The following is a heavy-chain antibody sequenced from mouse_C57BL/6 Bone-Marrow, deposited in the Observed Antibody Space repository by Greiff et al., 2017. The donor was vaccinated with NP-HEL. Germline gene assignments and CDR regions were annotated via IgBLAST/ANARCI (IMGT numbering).Heavy chain of an antibody. CDR2: IYPRSGNT. CDR1: GYTFTSYG. CDR3: ARPYGSSYVNWYFDV. D-gene: IGHD1-1*01. J-gene: IGHJ1*03. Sequence: QVQLKESGAELARPGASVKLSCKASGYTFTSYGISWVKQRTGQGLEWIGEIYPRSGNTYYNAKFKGKATLAADKSSSTAYTELRSLTSEDSAVYFCARPYGSSYVNWYFDVWGTGTTVTVSS. V-gene: IGHV1-81*01.